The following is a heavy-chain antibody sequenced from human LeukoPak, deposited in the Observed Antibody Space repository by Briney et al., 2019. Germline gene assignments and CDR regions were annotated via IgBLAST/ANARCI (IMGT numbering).Heavy chain of an antibody. Sequence: GGSLRLSCAASGFTFSSYAMSWVRQAPGKGLEWVSAISGGGGSTYYADSVKGRFTISRDNSKNTLYLQMKSLRAEDTAVYYCLYGYKIAHYWGQGTLVTVSS. J-gene: IGHJ4*02. CDR1: GFTFSSYA. V-gene: IGHV3-23*01. D-gene: IGHD5-18*01. CDR3: LYGYKIAHY. CDR2: ISGGGGST.